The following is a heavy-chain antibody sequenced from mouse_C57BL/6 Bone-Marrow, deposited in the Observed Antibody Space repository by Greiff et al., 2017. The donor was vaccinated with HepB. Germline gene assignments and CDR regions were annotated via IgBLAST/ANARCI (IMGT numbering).Heavy chain of an antibody. V-gene: IGHV5-9-1*02. J-gene: IGHJ3*01. CDR3: TRAHYYGSSLAWFAY. CDR1: GFTFSSYA. CDR2: ISSGGDYI. D-gene: IGHD1-1*01. Sequence: EVMLVESGEGLVKPGGSLKLSCAASGFTFSSYAMSWVRQTPEKRLEWVAYISSGGDYIYYADTVKGRFTISRDNARNTLYLQMSSLKSEDTAMYYCTRAHYYGSSLAWFAYWGQGTLVTVSA.